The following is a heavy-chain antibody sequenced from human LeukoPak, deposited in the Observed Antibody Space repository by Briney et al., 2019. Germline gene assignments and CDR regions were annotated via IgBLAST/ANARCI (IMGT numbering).Heavy chain of an antibody. CDR2: IRYDGSNK. V-gene: IGHV3-30*02. J-gene: IGHJ4*02. D-gene: IGHD1-26*01. CDR1: GFTFSSYG. Sequence: PGGSLRLSCAASGFTFSSYGMSWVRQAPGKGLEWVAFIRYDGSNKYYADSVKGRFTISRDNSKNTLYLQMNSLRAEDTAVYYCAKEGVGALGFDYWGQGTLVTVSS. CDR3: AKEGVGALGFDY.